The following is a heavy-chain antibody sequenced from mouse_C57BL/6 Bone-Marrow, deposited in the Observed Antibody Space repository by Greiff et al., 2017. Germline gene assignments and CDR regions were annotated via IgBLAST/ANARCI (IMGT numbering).Heavy chain of an antibody. Sequence: EVQRVESGGGLVKPGGSLKLSCAASGFTFSSYAMSWVRQTPEKRLEWVATISDGGSYNYSPDNVKGRFTISRDNAKNNLYLQMRHLKAEDTAMYYCARTVAGTGGAWFAYWGQGTLVTVSA. CDR2: ISDGGSYN. V-gene: IGHV5-4*01. D-gene: IGHD4-1*01. CDR1: GFTFSSYA. J-gene: IGHJ3*01. CDR3: ARTVAGTGGAWFAY.